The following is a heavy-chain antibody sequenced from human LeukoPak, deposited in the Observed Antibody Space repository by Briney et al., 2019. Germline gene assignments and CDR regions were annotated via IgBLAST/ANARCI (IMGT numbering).Heavy chain of an antibody. Sequence: PGGSLRLSCAASGFTFSFFTMNWVRQAPGKGLEWVSYISSSSSTMYYADSVKGRFTISRDNSKNTLYLQMNSLRAEDTAVYYCAGTLGTYYYDNNGYSLGYWGHGTLVTVSS. CDR2: ISSSSSTM. D-gene: IGHD3-22*01. V-gene: IGHV3-48*01. CDR1: GFTFSFFT. J-gene: IGHJ4*01. CDR3: AGTLGTYYYDNNGYSLGY.